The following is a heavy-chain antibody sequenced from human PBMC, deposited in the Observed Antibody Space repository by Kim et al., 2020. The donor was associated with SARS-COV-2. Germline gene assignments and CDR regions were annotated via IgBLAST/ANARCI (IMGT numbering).Heavy chain of an antibody. Sequence: GGSLRLSCAASELTFSTYWMSWVRQAPEKGLEWVATIKPDGSVKYYVESVKGRFTISRDNAKNSLFLQMNSLRPEDTAVYYCERDPGDFWGQGTLVTVSS. CDR2: IKPDGSVK. V-gene: IGHV3-7*01. J-gene: IGHJ4*02. CDR1: ELTFSTYW. CDR3: ERDPGDF.